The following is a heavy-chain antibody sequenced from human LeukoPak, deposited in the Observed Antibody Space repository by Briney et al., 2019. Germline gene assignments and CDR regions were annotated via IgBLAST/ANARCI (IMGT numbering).Heavy chain of an antibody. CDR2: IYYSGST. Sequence: SETLSLTCTVSGGSISSSSYYWGWIRQPPGKGLEWIGSIYYSGSTYYNPSLKSRVTISVDTSKNQFSLKLSSVTAADTAVYYCARHDYDSSGYYYHAFDIWGQGTMVTVSS. D-gene: IGHD3-22*01. V-gene: IGHV4-39*01. J-gene: IGHJ3*02. CDR3: ARHDYDSSGYYYHAFDI. CDR1: GGSISSSSYY.